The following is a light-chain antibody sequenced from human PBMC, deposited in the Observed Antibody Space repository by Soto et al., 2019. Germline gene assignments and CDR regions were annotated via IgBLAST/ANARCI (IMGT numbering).Light chain of an antibody. V-gene: IGLV2-14*01. Sequence: VLTQAASVSGSPGQSFTSSCTVSSSDVGVNKYVSWYQQYPGKAPKLMICDVSNRPSGVSIRFSGSKSGNTASLTISGLQAEDEADYYCSAFTGTTYVFGTGT. J-gene: IGLJ1*01. CDR2: DVS. CDR3: SAFTGTTYV. CDR1: SSDVGVNKY.